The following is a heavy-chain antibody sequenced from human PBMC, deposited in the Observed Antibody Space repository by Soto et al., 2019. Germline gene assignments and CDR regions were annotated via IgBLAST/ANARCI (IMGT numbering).Heavy chain of an antibody. D-gene: IGHD3-22*01. CDR1: GYTFTSYA. V-gene: IGHV1-3*05. CDR3: ARAGGWLLLLLE. J-gene: IGHJ4*02. CDR2: INAGNGNT. Sequence: QVQLVQSGAEEKKPGASVKVSCKASGYTFTSYAMHWVRQAPGQRLEWMGWINAGNGNTKYSQKFQGRVTITRDTSASTAYMELSSLRPEDTAVYYCARAGGWLLLLLEWGQGTLVTVSS.